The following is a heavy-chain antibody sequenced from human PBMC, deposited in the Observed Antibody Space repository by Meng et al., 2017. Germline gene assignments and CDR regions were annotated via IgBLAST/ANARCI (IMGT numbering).Heavy chain of an antibody. Sequence: QRVQTGAEVWKPGASVNVSSKASGFTLTGDAIHWGRQAPGQRLGWMGWINAGNGNTKYSQKFQGRVTITRDTSASTAYMELSSLRSEDTAVYYCARDLGAGVVTAINYWGQGTLVTVSS. D-gene: IGHD2-21*02. J-gene: IGHJ4*02. CDR1: GFTLTGDA. V-gene: IGHV1-3*01. CDR3: ARDLGAGVVTAINY. CDR2: INAGNGNT.